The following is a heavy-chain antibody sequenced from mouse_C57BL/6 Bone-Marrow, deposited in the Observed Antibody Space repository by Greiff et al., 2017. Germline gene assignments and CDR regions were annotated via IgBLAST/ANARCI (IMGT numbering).Heavy chain of an antibody. Sequence: VKLVESGPELVKPGASVKISCKASGYTFTDYYINWVKQRPGQGLEWIGWIFPGSGSTYYNEKFKGKATLTVDKSSSTAYMLLSSLTSEDSAVYFCARRHPIGAWFAYWGQGTLVTVSA. J-gene: IGHJ3*01. CDR1: GYTFTDYY. CDR3: ARRHPIGAWFAY. CDR2: IFPGSGST. V-gene: IGHV1-75*01. D-gene: IGHD2-14*01.